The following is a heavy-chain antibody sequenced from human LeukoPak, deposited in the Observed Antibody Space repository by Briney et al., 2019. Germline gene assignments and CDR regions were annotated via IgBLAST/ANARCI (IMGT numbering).Heavy chain of an antibody. D-gene: IGHD3-10*01. CDR2: FWSDGRQQ. CDR1: GFIFSNYG. V-gene: IGHV3-33*01. CDR3: ARDDDGSGKYGQLY. J-gene: IGHJ4*02. Sequence: PGRSLRLSCAASGFIFSNYGFHWVRQAPGKGLEWVAVFWSDGRQQHYGDSVKGRFTVSRDTSKKTVYLQMNRLRAEDTAVYYCARDDDGSGKYGQLYWGQGTLVTVSS.